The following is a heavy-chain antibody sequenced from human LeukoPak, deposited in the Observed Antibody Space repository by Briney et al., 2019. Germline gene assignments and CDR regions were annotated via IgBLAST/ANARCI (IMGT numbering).Heavy chain of an antibody. Sequence: ASVKVSCKASGGTFSSYAISWVRQAPGQGLEWMGRIIPILGIANYAQKFQGRVTITADKSTSTAYMELSSLRSGDTAVYYCARGDSSSWYFDYWGQGTLVTVSS. J-gene: IGHJ4*02. CDR3: ARGDSSSWYFDY. V-gene: IGHV1-69*04. D-gene: IGHD6-13*01. CDR2: IIPILGIA. CDR1: GGTFSSYA.